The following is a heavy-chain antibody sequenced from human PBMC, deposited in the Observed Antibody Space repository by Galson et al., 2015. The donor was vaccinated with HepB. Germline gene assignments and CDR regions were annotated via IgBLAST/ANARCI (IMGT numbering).Heavy chain of an antibody. J-gene: IGHJ4*02. D-gene: IGHD2-21*02. CDR1: GFTFNSYS. CDR2: ISSSSSYI. CDR3: ARDRDTYCGGDCYHIFDC. Sequence: SLRLSCAASGFTFNSYSMNWVRQAPGKGLEWVSSISSSSSYIYYADSVKGRFTISRDNAKNSLYLQMNSLGAEDTAVYYCARDRDTYCGGDCYHIFDCWGQGTLVTVSS. V-gene: IGHV3-21*01.